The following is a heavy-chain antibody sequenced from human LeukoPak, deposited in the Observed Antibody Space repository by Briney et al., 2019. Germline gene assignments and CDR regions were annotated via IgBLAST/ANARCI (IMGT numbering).Heavy chain of an antibody. CDR2: IKQDGSEK. J-gene: IGHJ6*03. CDR1: GFTFSSYW. D-gene: IGHD6-19*01. V-gene: IGHV3-7*01. Sequence: GGSLRLSCAASGFTFSSYWMSWVRQAPGKGLEWVANIKQDGSEKYYVDSVKGRFTISRDNAKNSLYLQMNSLRAEDTAVYYCARDYIAVAGPYYYYYYMDVWGKGTTVTVSS. CDR3: ARDYIAVAGPYYYYYYMDV.